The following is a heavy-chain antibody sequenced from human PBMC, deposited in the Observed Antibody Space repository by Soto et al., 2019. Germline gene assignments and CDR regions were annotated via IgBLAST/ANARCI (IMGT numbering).Heavy chain of an antibody. D-gene: IGHD3-22*01. V-gene: IGHV5-51*01. J-gene: IGHJ4*02. Sequence: PGESLKISCKGSGYSFSSYWIGWARQMPGKGLEWMGIIYPDDSDTRYIPSFQGQVTISVDKSVTTAYLQWSSLKASDTAMYYCARLHNFDNSGSSEGLDYWGQGTLVTVYS. CDR2: IYPDDSDT. CDR1: GYSFSSYW. CDR3: ARLHNFDNSGSSEGLDY.